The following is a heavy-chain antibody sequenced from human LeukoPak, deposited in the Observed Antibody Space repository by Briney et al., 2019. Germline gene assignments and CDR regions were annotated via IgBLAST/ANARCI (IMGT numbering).Heavy chain of an antibody. J-gene: IGHJ3*01. V-gene: IGHV3-7*01. Sequence: QAGGSLRLSCAVSGLTFSNYWMSWIRQAPGKGLEWVANVKHDGSEKYYVDSVKGRFTISRDNAKNSLYLQMNSLRAEDTAVYYCARDGRRAFDLWGQGTMVTVSS. CDR3: ARDGRRAFDL. CDR2: VKHDGSEK. CDR1: GLTFSNYW.